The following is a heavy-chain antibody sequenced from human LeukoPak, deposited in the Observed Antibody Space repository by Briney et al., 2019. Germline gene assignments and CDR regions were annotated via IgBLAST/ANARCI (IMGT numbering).Heavy chain of an antibody. CDR3: ARSGPYYYHYMDV. Sequence: SETLSLTCTVSGYSITRGYYWGWIRQPPGKGLEWIWSIYHSGSTYYNPSLKSRVVISVDTSKNQFSLKLNSVTAADTAVYYCARSGPYYYHYMDVWGKGTTVTVSS. CDR2: IYHSGST. J-gene: IGHJ6*03. D-gene: IGHD3-10*01. V-gene: IGHV4-38-2*02. CDR1: GYSITRGYY.